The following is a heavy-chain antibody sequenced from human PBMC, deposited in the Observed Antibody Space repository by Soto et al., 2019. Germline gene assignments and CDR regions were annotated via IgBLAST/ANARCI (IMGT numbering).Heavy chain of an antibody. D-gene: IGHD3-9*01. CDR3: ARDLSYYDILTGYYRSGFDP. J-gene: IGHJ5*02. CDR1: GYTFTSYY. V-gene: IGHV1-46*03. CDR2: INPSGGST. Sequence: ASVKVSCKASGYTFTSYYMHWVRQAPGQGLEWMGIINPSGGSTSYAQKIQGRVTMTRDTSTSTVYMEMSSLRSEDTAVYYCARDLSYYDILTGYYRSGFDPWGQGTLVTVSS.